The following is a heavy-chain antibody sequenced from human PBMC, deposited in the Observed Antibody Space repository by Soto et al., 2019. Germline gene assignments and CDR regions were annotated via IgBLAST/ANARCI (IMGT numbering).Heavy chain of an antibody. V-gene: IGHV4-39*01. Sequence: SETLSLTCTVSGGSISSSSYYWGWIRQPSGKGLEWIGSIYYSGSTYYNPALKSRVTISVDTSKNQFSLKLSSVTAADTAVYSCCRFDWSANDFAYWGQGTLVTVSP. J-gene: IGHJ4*02. CDR2: IYYSGST. CDR3: CRFDWSANDFAY. D-gene: IGHD3-9*01. CDR1: GGSISSSSYY.